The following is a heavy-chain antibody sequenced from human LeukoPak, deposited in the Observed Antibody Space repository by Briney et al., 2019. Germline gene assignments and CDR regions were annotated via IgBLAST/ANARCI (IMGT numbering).Heavy chain of an antibody. Sequence: PGGSLRLSCAASGFTFSSYAMHWVRQAPGKVLELVAAISYDGSNKYYADSVKGRFTISRDKSKYTVYVQMKSVRVEANAVYYCARQWGGSGSYYPPYFPYWGQGTLVTVSS. CDR3: ARQWGGSGSYYPPYFPY. J-gene: IGHJ4*02. CDR2: ISYDGSNK. V-gene: IGHV3-30*04. D-gene: IGHD3-10*01. CDR1: GFTFSSYA.